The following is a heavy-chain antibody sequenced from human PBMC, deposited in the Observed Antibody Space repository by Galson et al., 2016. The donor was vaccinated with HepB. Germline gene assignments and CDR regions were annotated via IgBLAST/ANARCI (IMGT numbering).Heavy chain of an antibody. V-gene: IGHV3-74*01. CDR1: GFNFRNYW. CDR2: IRGDGSRT. Sequence: SLRLSCAASGFNFRNYWMHWVRQAPGKGLVWVSRIRGDGSRTTYADSVKGRFTISRDNAKNTLYLQMNSLRAEDTAVYYCARSDYDDYWGQGTLVTVSS. CDR3: ARSDYDDY. J-gene: IGHJ4*02.